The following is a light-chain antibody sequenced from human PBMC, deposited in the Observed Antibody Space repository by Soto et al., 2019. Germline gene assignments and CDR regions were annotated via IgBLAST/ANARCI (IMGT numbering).Light chain of an antibody. Sequence: QSVLTQPPSASGSPGQSVTISCTGTGSDVGGYNYVSWYQQHPGRAPKLMIYEVSKRPSGVPDRFSGSKSGNTASLTVSGLQAEDEADYYCSSYAGSNNFFGTGTKVTVL. V-gene: IGLV2-8*01. CDR2: EVS. J-gene: IGLJ1*01. CDR1: GSDVGGYNY. CDR3: SSYAGSNNF.